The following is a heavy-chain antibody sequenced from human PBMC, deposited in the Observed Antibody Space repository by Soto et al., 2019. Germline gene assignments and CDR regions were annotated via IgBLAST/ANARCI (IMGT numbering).Heavy chain of an antibody. CDR2: INAGNGNT. D-gene: IGHD6-13*01. V-gene: IGHV1-3*01. CDR1: GYTFSRYA. Sequence: GASVKVSCKASGYTFSRYAIHWVRQAPGQRLEWMGWINAGNGNTKYSQKFEGRVTLTTDTSANTDYMELSSLRFEDTALYYCARDQQFRNWFDSWGQGTLVTVSS. J-gene: IGHJ5*01. CDR3: ARDQQFRNWFDS.